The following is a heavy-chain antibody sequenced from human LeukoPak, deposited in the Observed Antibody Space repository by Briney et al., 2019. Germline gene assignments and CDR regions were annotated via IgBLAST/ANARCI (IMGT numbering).Heavy chain of an antibody. D-gene: IGHD6-13*01. CDR3: ARLNSNWYMDI. V-gene: IGHV4-34*01. J-gene: IGHJ3*02. CDR2: IYYTGAT. CDR1: SESFSGYF. Sequence: SETLSLTCAIYSESFSGYFWSWIRQPPGKRLEWIGNIYYTGATYYNPSLKSRVTISVDTSKKQFSLKLNSVTAADTAVFYCARLNSNWYMDIWGQGTMVTVSS.